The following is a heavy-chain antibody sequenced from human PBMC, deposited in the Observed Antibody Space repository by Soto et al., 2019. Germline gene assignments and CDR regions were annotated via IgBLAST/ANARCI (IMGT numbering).Heavy chain of an antibody. Sequence: ASVKVSCKASGYRFTSYGISWVRQAPGQGLEWLGWISAYDDNTKYAQTLQGRVSMSTDTSTNTAYMELRSLRSDDTAMYYCARGGYYDSSGSRNYHYYGMDVWXQGTTVTVSS. CDR2: ISAYDDNT. V-gene: IGHV1-18*01. CDR3: ARGGYYDSSGSRNYHYYGMDV. J-gene: IGHJ6*02. D-gene: IGHD3-22*01. CDR1: GYRFTSYG.